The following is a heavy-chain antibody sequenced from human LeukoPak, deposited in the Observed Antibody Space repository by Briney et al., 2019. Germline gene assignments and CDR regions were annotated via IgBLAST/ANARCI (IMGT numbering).Heavy chain of an antibody. CDR1: GFTFSNYW. V-gene: IGHV3-74*01. J-gene: IGHJ4*02. CDR3: ATKDGYYFDY. Sequence: PGGSLRLSCAASGFTFSNYWMHWVRQAPGKGLVWVSNINSDGSNRNYADSVKGRFTISRDNAKNTLYLQMNSLTAEDTAVYYCATKDGYYFDYWGQGTLVTVSS. CDR2: INSDGSNR. D-gene: IGHD5-24*01.